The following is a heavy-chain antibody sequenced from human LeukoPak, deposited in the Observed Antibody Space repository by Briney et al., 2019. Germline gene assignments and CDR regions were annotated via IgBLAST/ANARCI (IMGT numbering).Heavy chain of an antibody. CDR3: ASAGGYDILTGYFTGFDY. J-gene: IGHJ4*02. CDR1: GGSISSSSYY. CDR2: IYYSGST. D-gene: IGHD3-9*01. V-gene: IGHV4-39*01. Sequence: TSETLSLTCTVSGGSISSSSYYWGWIRQPPGKGLEWIGSIYYSGSTYYNPSLKSRVTISVDTSKNQFSLKLSSVTAADTAVYYCASAGGYDILTGYFTGFDYWGQGTLVTVSS.